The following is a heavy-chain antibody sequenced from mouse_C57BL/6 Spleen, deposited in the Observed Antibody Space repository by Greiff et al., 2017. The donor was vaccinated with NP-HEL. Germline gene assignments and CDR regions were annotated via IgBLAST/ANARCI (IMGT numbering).Heavy chain of an antibody. CDR2: IYPGDGDT. CDR3: ARTRSGLYYYAMDY. D-gene: IGHD3-2*02. CDR1: GYAFSSSW. J-gene: IGHJ4*01. V-gene: IGHV1-82*01. Sequence: VKLMESGPELVKPGASVKISCKASGYAFSSSWMNWVKQRPGKGLEWIGRIYPGDGDTNYNGKFKGKATLTADKSSSTAYMQLSSLTSEDSAVYFCARTRSGLYYYAMDYWGQGTSVTVSS.